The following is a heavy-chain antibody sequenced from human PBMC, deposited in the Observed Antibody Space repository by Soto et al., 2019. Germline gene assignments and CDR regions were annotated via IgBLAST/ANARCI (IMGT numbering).Heavy chain of an antibody. D-gene: IGHD2-2*01. V-gene: IGHV3-7*03. Sequence: GGSLRLSCATCGFTFGNYWMAWVRQAPGKGLEWVANMNQDGSQKYYVDSVKGRFTLSRDNAGKSLYLQMNSLRAEDTAVYYCATYCSGSSCYTFDYWGQGTLVTV. J-gene: IGHJ4*02. CDR1: GFTFGNYW. CDR3: ATYCSGSSCYTFDY. CDR2: MNQDGSQK.